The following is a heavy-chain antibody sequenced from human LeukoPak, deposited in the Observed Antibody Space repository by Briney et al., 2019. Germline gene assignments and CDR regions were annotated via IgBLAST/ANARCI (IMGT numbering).Heavy chain of an antibody. D-gene: IGHD2-2*01. J-gene: IGHJ6*02. CDR1: GYTLDHSA. CDR3: VKDVSSTVYYWYGMDV. V-gene: IGHV3-9*01. CDR2: ISWNSGSI. Sequence: PGGSLRLSCAASGYTLDHSAMHWVRHARGKGLEWVSGISWNSGSIAYVDSVMGRFTISRDNARNSLYLQMNSLRPGDTALYYCVKDVSSTVYYWYGMDVWGQGTTVTVSS.